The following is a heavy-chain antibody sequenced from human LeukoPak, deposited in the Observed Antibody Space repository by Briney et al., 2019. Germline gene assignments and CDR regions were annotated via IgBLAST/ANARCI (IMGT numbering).Heavy chain of an antibody. CDR3: ARAEPDLYYYDSSGYWPDAFDI. D-gene: IGHD3-22*01. CDR2: IYYSGST. V-gene: IGHV4-31*03. Sequence: PSETLSLTCTVSGGSTSSGGYYWSWIRQHPGEGLEWIGYIYYSGSTYYNPSLKSRVTISVDTSKNQFSLKLSSVTAADTAVYYCARAEPDLYYYDSSGYWPDAFDIWGQGTMVTVSS. J-gene: IGHJ3*02. CDR1: GGSTSSGGYY.